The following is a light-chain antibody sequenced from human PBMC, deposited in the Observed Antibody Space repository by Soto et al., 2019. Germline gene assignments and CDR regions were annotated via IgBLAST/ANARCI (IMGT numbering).Light chain of an antibody. V-gene: IGLV1-44*01. CDR2: GNY. CDR3: IAWDDSLKAYV. J-gene: IGLJ1*01. Sequence: QSALTQPPSASGIPGQWVSISCSGSSSNIGSDAVNWFQHLPGTTPKLLIYGNYQRPSGVPDRFSGSKSGTSASLAISGLQSEDEADYYCIAWDDSLKAYVFGTGTKLTVL. CDR1: SSNIGSDA.